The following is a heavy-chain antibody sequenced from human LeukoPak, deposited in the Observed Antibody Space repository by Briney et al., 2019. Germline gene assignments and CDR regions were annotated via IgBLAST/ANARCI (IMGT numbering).Heavy chain of an antibody. Sequence: PGGSLRLSCAASGFTLDDYGMSWVRQAPGKGLEWVSGINWNGGSTGYADSVKGRFTISRDNAKNSLYLQMNSLRAEDTALYYCAVGVYDSSGYPFDYWGQGTLVTVSS. CDR2: INWNGGST. CDR3: AVGVYDSSGYPFDY. CDR1: GFTLDDYG. J-gene: IGHJ4*02. V-gene: IGHV3-20*04. D-gene: IGHD3-22*01.